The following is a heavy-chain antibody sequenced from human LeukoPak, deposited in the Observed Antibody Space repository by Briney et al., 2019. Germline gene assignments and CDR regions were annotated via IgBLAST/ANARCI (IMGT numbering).Heavy chain of an antibody. CDR2: IRGDESRK. J-gene: IGHJ3*02. D-gene: IGHD6-13*01. Sequence: GGSLRLSCAASGFSFSSYWMTWLRQAPGKGLEWVANIRGDESRKYYLDSVTGRFTISRDNAKNSLYLQMNSLRAEDTAVYYCARETSLGRNPTIAAAGTDAFDIWGQGTMVTVSS. V-gene: IGHV3-7*01. CDR3: ARETSLGRNPTIAAAGTDAFDI. CDR1: GFSFSSYW.